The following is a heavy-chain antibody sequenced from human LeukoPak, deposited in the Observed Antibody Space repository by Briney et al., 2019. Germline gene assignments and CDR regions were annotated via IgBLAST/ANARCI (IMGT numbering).Heavy chain of an antibody. CDR2: IRYDGSNK. CDR3: AKVVSAGKGTDY. Sequence: GGSLRLSCAASGFTFSSYGMHWVRQAPGKGLEWVAFIRYDGSNKYYADSVKGRFTISRDNSKNTLYPQMNSLRAEDTAVYYCAKVVSAGKGTDYWGQGTLVTVSS. J-gene: IGHJ4*02. D-gene: IGHD2-8*01. CDR1: GFTFSSYG. V-gene: IGHV3-30*02.